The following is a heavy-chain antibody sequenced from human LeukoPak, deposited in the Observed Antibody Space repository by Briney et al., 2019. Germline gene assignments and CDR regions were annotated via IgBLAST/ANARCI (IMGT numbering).Heavy chain of an antibody. Sequence: PSETLSLTCAVYGGSFSGYYWSWIRQPPGKGLEWIGEINHSGSTNYNPSLKSRVTISVDTSKNQFSLKLSSVTAADTAVYYCARHQGSGWYGSAFDIWGQGTMVTVSS. D-gene: IGHD6-19*01. J-gene: IGHJ3*02. CDR1: GGSFSGYY. V-gene: IGHV4-34*01. CDR2: INHSGST. CDR3: ARHQGSGWYGSAFDI.